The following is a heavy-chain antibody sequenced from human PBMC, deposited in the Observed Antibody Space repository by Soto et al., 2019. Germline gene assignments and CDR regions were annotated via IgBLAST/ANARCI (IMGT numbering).Heavy chain of an antibody. D-gene: IGHD3-22*01. J-gene: IGHJ6*02. CDR1: GDTVTGYY. V-gene: IGHV1-2*04. CDR3: ARELITLYYDSSGYPEYYYYGMDV. CDR2: INPNSGGT. Sequence: GASVKVSCKASGDTVTGYYMHCVRRAPGQVLEWMGWINPNSGGTNYAQKFQGWVTMTRDTSISTAYMELSRLRSDDTAVYYCARELITLYYDSSGYPEYYYYGMDVWGQGTTVTVSS.